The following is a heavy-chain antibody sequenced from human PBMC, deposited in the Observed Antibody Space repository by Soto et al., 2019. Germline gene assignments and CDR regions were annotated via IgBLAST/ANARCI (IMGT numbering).Heavy chain of an antibody. D-gene: IGHD5-18*01. Sequence: QVQLVQSGAEVKKPGASVKVSCKASGYTFTSYAMHWVRQAPGQRLEWMGWINAGNGNTKYSQKFQGRVTITRDTTASTAYMELSSLRSEDTAVYYCASVLRYSYGFDPWGQGTLVTVSS. CDR1: GYTFTSYA. CDR3: ASVLRYSYGFDP. J-gene: IGHJ5*02. CDR2: INAGNGNT. V-gene: IGHV1-3*01.